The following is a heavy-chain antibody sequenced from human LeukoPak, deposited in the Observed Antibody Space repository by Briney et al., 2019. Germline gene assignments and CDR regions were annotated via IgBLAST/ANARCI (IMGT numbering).Heavy chain of an antibody. Sequence: ASVKVSCKASGYIFTNYGINWVRQAPGQGLEWMGWISAYNGHTKYVQKLQGGVTMTTDTSTSTVYMDLRSLRSDDTAVYYCARDPRHRLVWFGEETQFYYMDVWGKGTTVTISS. V-gene: IGHV1-18*01. CDR2: ISAYNGHT. CDR1: GYIFTNYG. CDR3: ARDPRHRLVWFGEETQFYYMDV. J-gene: IGHJ6*03. D-gene: IGHD3-10*01.